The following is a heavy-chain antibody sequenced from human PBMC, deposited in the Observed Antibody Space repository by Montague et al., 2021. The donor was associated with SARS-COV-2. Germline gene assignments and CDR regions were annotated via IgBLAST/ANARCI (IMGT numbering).Heavy chain of an antibody. CDR1: GATIGSYY. Sequence: SETLSLTCSVSGATIGSYYWRWIRQSPRKGLERIGYIFQSGINDYKPSLKSRVTISVDMSKNQFSLQLNSVTAADSAVYYCARTEYNWNDWFDPWGQGTLVTAAS. CDR3: ARTEYNWNDWFDP. V-gene: IGHV4-59*13. D-gene: IGHD1-20*01. CDR2: IFQSGIN. J-gene: IGHJ5*02.